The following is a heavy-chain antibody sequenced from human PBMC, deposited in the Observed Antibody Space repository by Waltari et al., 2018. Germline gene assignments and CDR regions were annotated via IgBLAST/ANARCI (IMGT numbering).Heavy chain of an antibody. V-gene: IGHV3-7*01. Sequence: EVQLVESGGGLVQPGGSLRLSCAASGFTFSSYWMSWVRQAPGKGLGGVANRKQDGSEKYYVDSVKGRFTISRDNAKNSLYLQMNSLRAEDTAVYYCAREWDWVAGTRGAFDIWGQGTMVTVSS. CDR1: GFTFSSYW. D-gene: IGHD6-19*01. J-gene: IGHJ3*02. CDR2: RKQDGSEK. CDR3: AREWDWVAGTRGAFDI.